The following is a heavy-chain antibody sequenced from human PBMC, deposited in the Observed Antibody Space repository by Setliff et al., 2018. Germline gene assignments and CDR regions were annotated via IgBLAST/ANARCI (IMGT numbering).Heavy chain of an antibody. D-gene: IGHD3-10*01. Sequence: SVKVSCKASGGTFSSYAISWVRQAPGQGLEWMGGIIPILGIANYAQKFQGRVTITADKSTSTAYMELSSLRSEDTAVYYCARGTRVNGSGSYSYYWGQGTLVTVSS. CDR1: GGTFSSYA. J-gene: IGHJ4*02. CDR3: ARGTRVNGSGSYSYY. CDR2: IIPILGIA. V-gene: IGHV1-69*10.